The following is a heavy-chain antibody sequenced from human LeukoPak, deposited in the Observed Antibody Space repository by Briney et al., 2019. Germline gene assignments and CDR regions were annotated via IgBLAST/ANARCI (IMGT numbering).Heavy chain of an antibody. CDR1: GYTFTSYA. V-gene: IGHV1-3*01. CDR2: INAGNGNT. CDR3: ASVDYGDY. Sequence: GASVKVSCKASGYTFTSYAMHWVRQAPGQGLEWMGWINAGNGNTQYSQKFQGRVTFTRDTSASTAYMELSSLRSEDTAVYYCASVDYGDYWGQGTLVTVSS. D-gene: IGHD4-17*01. J-gene: IGHJ4*02.